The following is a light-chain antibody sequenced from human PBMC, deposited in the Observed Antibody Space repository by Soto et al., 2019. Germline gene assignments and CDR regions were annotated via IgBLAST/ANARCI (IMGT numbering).Light chain of an antibody. CDR3: CSYAGTYTGV. CDR2: DVS. J-gene: IGLJ1*01. CDR1: SSDVGRYSY. Sequence: QSALTQPRSVSGSPGQSVSISCTGTSSDVGRYSYVSWYQQHPGKAPKLMIYDVSERPSGVPDRFSGSKSSNTASLTISGLQAEDEADYYCCSYAGTYTGVFGTGTKVTVL. V-gene: IGLV2-11*01.